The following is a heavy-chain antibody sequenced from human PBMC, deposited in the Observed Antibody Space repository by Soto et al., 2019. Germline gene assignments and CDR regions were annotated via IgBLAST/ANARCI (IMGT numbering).Heavy chain of an antibody. V-gene: IGHV1-69*13. CDR1: GGTFSTFG. CDR2: IIPFFGTA. J-gene: IGHJ4*02. CDR3: ARTAPMDAGDKYYYDF. Sequence: SVKVSCKASGGTFSTFGISWVRQAPGQGLEWMGGIIPFFGTAKYSQKFEDRITITADESTNTVYMDLRSPTSEDTAIYYCARTAPMDAGDKYYYDFWGQGALVTVSS. D-gene: IGHD3-16*01.